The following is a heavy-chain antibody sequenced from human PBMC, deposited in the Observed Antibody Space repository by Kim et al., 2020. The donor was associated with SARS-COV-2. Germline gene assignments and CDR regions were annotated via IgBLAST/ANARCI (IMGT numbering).Heavy chain of an antibody. CDR2: IWYDGSNK. CDR3: AKEPIAAAGIGDYFDY. Sequence: GGSLRLSCAASGFTFSSYAMHWVRQAPGKGLEWVAVIWYDGSNKYYADSVKGRFTISRDNSKNTLYLQMNSLRAEDTAVYYCAKEPIAAAGIGDYFDYWGQGTLVTVSS. CDR1: GFTFSSYA. J-gene: IGHJ4*02. D-gene: IGHD6-13*01. V-gene: IGHV3-33*06.